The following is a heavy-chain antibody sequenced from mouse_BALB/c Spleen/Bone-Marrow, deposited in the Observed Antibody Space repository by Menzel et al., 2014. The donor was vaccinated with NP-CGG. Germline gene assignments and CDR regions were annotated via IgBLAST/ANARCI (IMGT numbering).Heavy chain of an antibody. CDR1: GFDFSGFW. CDR2: INPDSSTI. D-gene: IGHD2-2*01. CDR3: ALLGYYGYFYV. J-gene: IGHJ1*01. Sequence: EVHLVESGGGLVQPGRSLKLSCAASGFDFSGFWMGWVRQAPGKGLEWIGEINPDSSTINYTPSLKDKFIISRDNAKNTLYLQMSKVRSEDTALYYCALLGYYGYFYVWGAGTTVTVSS. V-gene: IGHV4-1*02.